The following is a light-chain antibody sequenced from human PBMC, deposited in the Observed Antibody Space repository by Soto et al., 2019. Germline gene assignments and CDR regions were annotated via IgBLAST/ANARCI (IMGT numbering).Light chain of an antibody. CDR2: AAS. J-gene: IGKJ2*01. CDR3: QQFNNWPHT. Sequence: DIPMTQSPSSLSASVGDRVTITCRASQNINTYLNWYQHKPGKAPKLLISAASSLQSGVPSRFSGSGSGTDFTLTISSLQPEDFAVYYCQQFNNWPHTFGQGTRLEIK. CDR1: QNINTY. V-gene: IGKV1-39*01.